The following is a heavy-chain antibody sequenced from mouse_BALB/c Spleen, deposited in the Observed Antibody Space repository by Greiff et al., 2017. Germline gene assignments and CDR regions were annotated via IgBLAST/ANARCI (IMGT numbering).Heavy chain of an antibody. J-gene: IGHJ4*01. V-gene: IGHV3-6*02. CDR1: GYSITSGYY. Sequence: EVKLQESGPGLVKPSQSLSLTCSVTGYSITSGYYWNWIRQFPGNKLEWMGYISYDGSNNYNPSLKNRISITRDTSKNQFFLKLNSVTTEDTATYYCARDEWGAMDYWGQGTSVTVSS. D-gene: IGHD1-3*01. CDR2: ISYDGSN. CDR3: ARDEWGAMDY.